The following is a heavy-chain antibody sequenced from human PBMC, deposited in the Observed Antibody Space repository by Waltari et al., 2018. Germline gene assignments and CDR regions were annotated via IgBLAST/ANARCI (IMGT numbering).Heavy chain of an antibody. D-gene: IGHD3-22*01. CDR1: GFTFNIYG. Sequence: DVQLVESGGGLVKPGGSLRLSCVASGFTFNIYGLNWVRQAPGKGLEWFSAISSIRSYLFYSDSVKGLFTISRDNAKKTLYLEMTSLRSEDSAVYYCARDLIEGGYYGVAFDIWGQGTMVTVSS. J-gene: IGHJ3*02. CDR3: ARDLIEGGYYGVAFDI. V-gene: IGHV3-21*01. CDR2: ISSIRSYL.